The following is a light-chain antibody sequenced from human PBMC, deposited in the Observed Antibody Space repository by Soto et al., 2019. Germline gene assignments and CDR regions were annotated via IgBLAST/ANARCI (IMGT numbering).Light chain of an antibody. CDR2: SNN. V-gene: IGLV1-47*02. CDR3: AAWDDSLSGPV. J-gene: IGLJ3*02. CDR1: SSNIGTNY. Sequence: QAVVTQPPSASGTPGQRVTISCSGSSSNIGTNYVSWYQQLPGTAPKLLIYSNNQRPSGVPDRFSGSKSGTSASLVISALRSEDGADYYCAAWDDSLSGPVFGGGTKVTVL.